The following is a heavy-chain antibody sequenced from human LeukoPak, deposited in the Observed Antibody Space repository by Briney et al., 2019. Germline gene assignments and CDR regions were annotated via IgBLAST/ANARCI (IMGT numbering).Heavy chain of an antibody. CDR2: IKQDGSEK. CDR1: GFTFSSYW. J-gene: IGHJ4*02. D-gene: IGHD1-26*01. Sequence: GGPLRLSCAASGFTFSSYWMSWVRQAPGKGLEWVANIKQDGSEKYYVDSVKGRFTISRDNAKNSLYLQMNSLRAEDTAVYYCARDGIVGATRDWGQGTLVTVSS. CDR3: ARDGIVGATRD. V-gene: IGHV3-7*01.